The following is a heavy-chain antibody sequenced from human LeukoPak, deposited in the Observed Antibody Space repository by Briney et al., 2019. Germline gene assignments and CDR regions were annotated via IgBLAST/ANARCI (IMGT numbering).Heavy chain of an antibody. Sequence: PGGSLRLSCAASGFTFSSYSMNWVRQAPGKGLEWVSSISSSSSYIYYADSVKGRFTISRDNAKNSLYLQMNSLRAEDTAVYYCARKDTIFGVVFDAFDIWGPGTMVTVSS. J-gene: IGHJ3*02. CDR2: ISSSSSYI. D-gene: IGHD3-3*01. CDR1: GFTFSSYS. CDR3: ARKDTIFGVVFDAFDI. V-gene: IGHV3-21*01.